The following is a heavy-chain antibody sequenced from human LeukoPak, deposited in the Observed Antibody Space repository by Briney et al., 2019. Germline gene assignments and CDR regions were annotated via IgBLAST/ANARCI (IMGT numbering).Heavy chain of an antibody. CDR2: IWNDASHD. CDR1: GFTFSSYG. Sequence: GRSLRLSCAASGFTFSSYGMHWVRQAPGKGLEWVAVIWNDASHDNYVDSVKGRFTISRDNAKNSLYLQMNSLRAEDTAVYYCARGFQMVRGVIIDAFDIWGQGTMVTVSS. CDR3: ARGFQMVRGVIIDAFDI. D-gene: IGHD3-10*01. J-gene: IGHJ3*02. V-gene: IGHV3-33*01.